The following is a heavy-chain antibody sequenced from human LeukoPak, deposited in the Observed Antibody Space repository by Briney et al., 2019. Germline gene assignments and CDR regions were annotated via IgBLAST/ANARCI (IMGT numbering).Heavy chain of an antibody. CDR1: GFTFSTYW. J-gene: IGHJ3*02. Sequence: GGSLRLSCAASGFTFSTYWMHWVRQAPGKGLVWVSRIKSDGSSTSYADSVKGRFTISRDNAKNSLYLQMNSLRAEDTAVYYCARVGLEAFDIWGQGTMVTVSS. V-gene: IGHV3-74*01. CDR2: IKSDGSST. CDR3: ARVGLEAFDI.